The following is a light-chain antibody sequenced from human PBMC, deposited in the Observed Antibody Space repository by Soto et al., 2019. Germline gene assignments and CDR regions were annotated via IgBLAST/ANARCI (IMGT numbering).Light chain of an antibody. J-gene: IGLJ1*01. Sequence: QSVLTQPASVSGSPGQSITISCTGTRSEVGGYNYVSWYQQHPGKVPKLMIFDFSSRPSGVSNRFSGSKSGNTASLTISGLQAEDEADYYCSSYTSSSTLVFGTGTKVTVL. CDR3: SSYTSSSTLV. V-gene: IGLV2-14*01. CDR1: RSEVGGYNY. CDR2: DFS.